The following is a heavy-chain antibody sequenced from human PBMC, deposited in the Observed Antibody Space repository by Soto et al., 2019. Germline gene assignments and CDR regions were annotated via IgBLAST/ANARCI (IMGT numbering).Heavy chain of an antibody. CDR1: GGTFSSYA. D-gene: IGHD3-10*01. J-gene: IGHJ4*02. V-gene: IGHV1-69*05. Sequence: QVQLVQSGAEVKKPGSSVKVSCKASGGTFSSYAISWVRQAPGQGLEWMGGIIPIFGTANYAQKFQGRVXXXAXXXXXXXYXXXXXXXXXXXAVYYXXXAWSSSAYYFDYWGQGTLVTVSS. CDR2: IIPIFGTA. CDR3: XXAWSSSAYYFDY.